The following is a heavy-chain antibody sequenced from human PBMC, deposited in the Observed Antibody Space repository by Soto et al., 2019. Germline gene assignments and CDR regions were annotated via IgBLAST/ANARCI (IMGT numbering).Heavy chain of an antibody. CDR1: GCTFTRYS. J-gene: IGHJ4*02. V-gene: IGHV3-21*01. CDR2: ISSTTNYI. Sequence: GSLKLFGAASGCTFTRYSMNWVRQAPGKGLEWASSISSTTNYIYYADSMKGRFTVSRDNARNSVYLEMNSLSAEDTAVYYCARESEDLTSNFDYWGQGTPVTVSS. CDR3: ARESEDLTSNFDY.